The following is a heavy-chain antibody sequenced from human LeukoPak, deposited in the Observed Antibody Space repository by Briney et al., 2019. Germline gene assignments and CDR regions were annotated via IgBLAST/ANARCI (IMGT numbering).Heavy chain of an antibody. CDR3: AKDKSYGLDY. D-gene: IGHD5-18*01. CDR1: GFTFSSRG. CDR2: ISGSGGST. J-gene: IGHJ4*02. V-gene: IGHV3-23*01. Sequence: GGSLRLSCAASGFTFSSRGMSWVRQAPGKGLEWVSAISGSGGSTYYADSVKGRFTISRDNSKNTLYLQMSSLRAEDTAVYYCAKDKSYGLDYWGQGTLSPSPQ.